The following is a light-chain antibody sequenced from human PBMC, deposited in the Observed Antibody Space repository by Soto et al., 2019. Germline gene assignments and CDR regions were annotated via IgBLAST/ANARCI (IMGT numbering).Light chain of an antibody. J-gene: IGKJ2*01. CDR1: QSVSSY. Sequence: EIVLTQSPATLSLSPGERATLSCRASQSVSSYLAWYQQKPGQAPSLLIYDAINRAAGIPARFSGSGSGTDFTLTISSLEPEDFAVYYCQQYNSWPPYTFGQGTKLEI. CDR3: QQYNSWPPYT. V-gene: IGKV3-11*01. CDR2: DAI.